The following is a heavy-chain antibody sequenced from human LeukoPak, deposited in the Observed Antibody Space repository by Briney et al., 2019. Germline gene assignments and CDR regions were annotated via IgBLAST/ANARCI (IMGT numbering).Heavy chain of an antibody. J-gene: IGHJ3*02. CDR1: GGSISYYY. CDR3: AKMGDYYDSSGYRHDAFDI. V-gene: IGHV4-59*01. D-gene: IGHD3-22*01. CDR2: IYSSGST. Sequence: SETLSLTCTVSGGSISYYYWNWIRQPPGKGLEWIGYIYSSGSTNYNPSLKSRVTISLDTSKNQFSLKLSSVTAADTAVYYCAKMGDYYDSSGYRHDAFDIWGQGTMVTVSS.